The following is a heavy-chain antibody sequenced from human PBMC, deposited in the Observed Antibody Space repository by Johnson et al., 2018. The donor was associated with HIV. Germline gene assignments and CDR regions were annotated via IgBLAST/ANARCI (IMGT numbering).Heavy chain of an antibody. CDR3: TTAEYSGYGGAVDI. CDR1: GFTFSNAW. J-gene: IGHJ3*02. D-gene: IGHD5-12*01. CDR2: IKSKTDGGTT. Sequence: VQLVESGGGLVQPGGSLRLSCAASGFTFSNAWMSWVRQAPGKGLEWVGRIKSKTDGGTTDYAAPVKGRFTISRDDSKNTLYLQMHSLKTEDTAVYDCTTAEYSGYGGAVDIWGQGTMVTVSS. V-gene: IGHV3-15*01.